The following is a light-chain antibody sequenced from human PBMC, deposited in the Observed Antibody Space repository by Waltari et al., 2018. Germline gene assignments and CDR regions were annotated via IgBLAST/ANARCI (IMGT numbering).Light chain of an antibody. V-gene: IGLV2-14*03. CDR1: SSDIGFYNN. CDR3: SSYSDISISLL. Sequence: QSALTQPASVSGSPGQSITISCTGTSSDIGFYNNVSWYQQPPGKAPKLIIYDVTERPSGVSNRFSGSKSGNTASLTISGLQTDDESDYFCSSYSDISISLLFGGGTKLTVL. CDR2: DVT. J-gene: IGLJ2*01.